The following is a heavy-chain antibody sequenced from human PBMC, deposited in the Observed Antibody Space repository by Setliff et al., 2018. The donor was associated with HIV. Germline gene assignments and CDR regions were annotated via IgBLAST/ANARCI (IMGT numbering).Heavy chain of an antibody. CDR2: INHSGST. J-gene: IGHJ4*02. V-gene: IGHV4-34*01. Sequence: NPSETLSLTCAVYNGSFSGYYWTWIRQPPGKGLEWIGEINHSGSTNYSPSLKSRVTISVDASRNQFSLRLSSVTAADTAVYYCAAWGPRYGYAPYFFDSWGQGTLVTSPQ. D-gene: IGHD3-16*01. CDR3: AAWGPRYGYAPYFFDS. CDR1: NGSFSGYY.